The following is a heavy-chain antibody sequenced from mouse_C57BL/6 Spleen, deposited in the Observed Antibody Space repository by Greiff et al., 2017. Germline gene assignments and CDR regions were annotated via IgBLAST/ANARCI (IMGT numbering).Heavy chain of an antibody. J-gene: IGHJ4*01. CDR3: ARPGLGYGGRGYAMDY. Sequence: EVQLQESGGGLVQPGGSLKLSCAASGIDFSRYWMSWVRRAPGKGLEWIGEINPDSSTINYAPSLKDKFIISRDNAKNTLYLQMSKVRSEDTALYYCARPGLGYGGRGYAMDYWGQGTSVTVSS. V-gene: IGHV4-1*01. CDR1: GIDFSRYW. CDR2: INPDSSTI. D-gene: IGHD1-1*01.